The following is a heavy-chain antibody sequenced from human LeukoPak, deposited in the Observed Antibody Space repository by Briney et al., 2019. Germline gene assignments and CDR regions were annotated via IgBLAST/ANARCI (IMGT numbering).Heavy chain of an antibody. D-gene: IGHD6-25*01. J-gene: IGHJ6*03. CDR2: IYHSGST. Sequence: TSETLSLTCTVSGYSIGSGYYWGWIRQPPGKGLEWIGSIYHSGSTYYNPSLKSRVTISVDTSKNQFSLKLSSVTAADTAVYYCARDSSVYYYYMDVWGKGTTVTVSS. CDR1: GYSIGSGYY. CDR3: ARDSSVYYYYMDV. V-gene: IGHV4-38-2*02.